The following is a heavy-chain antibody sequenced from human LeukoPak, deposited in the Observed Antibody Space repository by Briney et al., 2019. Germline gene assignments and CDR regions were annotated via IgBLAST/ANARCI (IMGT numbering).Heavy chain of an antibody. CDR1: GFTFSSYA. D-gene: IGHD3-22*01. CDR3: ARGEMYYYDSSGYYAY. J-gene: IGHJ4*02. V-gene: IGHV3-30*01. CDR2: ISYDGSNK. Sequence: GGSLRLSCAASGFTFSSYAMHWVRQAPGKGLEWVAVISYDGSNKYYADSVKGRFTISRDNSKNTLYLQMNSLRAEDTAVYYCARGEMYYYDSSGYYAYWGQGTLVTVSS.